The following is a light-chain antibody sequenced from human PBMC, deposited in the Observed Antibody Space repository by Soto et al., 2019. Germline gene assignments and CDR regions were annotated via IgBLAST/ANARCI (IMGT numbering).Light chain of an antibody. Sequence: DIVMTQSPLSLPVTPGEPASISCRSSQSLLHSNGYNYLDWYLQKPGQSPQLLIYLGSNRASGVPDRFSGSGSGTDFTLKISRVEAEDVGVYYCMQALQNPLYPFGQVTKLEIK. V-gene: IGKV2-28*01. CDR2: LGS. CDR1: QSLLHSNGYNY. J-gene: IGKJ2*01. CDR3: MQALQNPLYP.